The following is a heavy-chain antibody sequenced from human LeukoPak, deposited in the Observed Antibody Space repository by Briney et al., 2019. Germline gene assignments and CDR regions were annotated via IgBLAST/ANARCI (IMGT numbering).Heavy chain of an antibody. CDR2: ISYDGSNK. Sequence: GGSLRLSCAASGFTFSSYGMHWVRQAPGKGLEWVAVISYDGSNKYYADSVKGRFTISRDDSKNTLYLQMNSLRAEDTAVYYCARHPHRNYYYYGMDVWGQGTTVTVSS. V-gene: IGHV3-30*03. CDR3: ARHPHRNYYYYGMDV. CDR1: GFTFSSYG. J-gene: IGHJ6*02.